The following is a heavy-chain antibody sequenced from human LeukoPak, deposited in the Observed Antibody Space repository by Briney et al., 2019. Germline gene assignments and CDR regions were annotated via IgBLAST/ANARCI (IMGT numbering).Heavy chain of an antibody. D-gene: IGHD2-15*01. CDR2: ISSSSSTI. CDR3: ARARASGRSGFDY. V-gene: IGHV3-48*02. J-gene: IGHJ4*02. Sequence: GGSLRLSCVASGLTFSSYSMNWVRQAPGKGLEWVSYISSSSSTIYYADSVKGRFTISRDNAKNSLDLQMNSLRDEDTAVYYCARARASGRSGFDYWGQGTLVTVSS. CDR1: GLTFSSYS.